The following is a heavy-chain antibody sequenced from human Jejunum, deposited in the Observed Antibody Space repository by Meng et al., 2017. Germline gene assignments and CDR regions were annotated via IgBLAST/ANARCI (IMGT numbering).Heavy chain of an antibody. Sequence: QVQREQSGAEVRKPGASGKVSGRASGYTLNGFYMHWVRQAPGQGLEWMGRINTNTGGTNYAQNFKGRVTLTRDTSTVYMEVNRLRSDDTAVYYCAGRSYNYDDYFDFWGRGTLVTVSS. CDR3: AGRSYNYDDYFDF. D-gene: IGHD5-24*01. CDR1: GYTLNGFY. J-gene: IGHJ4*02. V-gene: IGHV1-2*06. CDR2: INTNTGGT.